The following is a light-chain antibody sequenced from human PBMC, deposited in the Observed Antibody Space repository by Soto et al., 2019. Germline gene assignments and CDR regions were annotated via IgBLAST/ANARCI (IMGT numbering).Light chain of an antibody. Sequence: QSVLTQSPSASASLGASVKLTCTLSSGHSCYAITWHQQQPEKGPHYLMKLNSDGSHTKGDGIPDRFSGSSSGAERYLTISSLQSEDEADYYCQTWGTDIVVFGGGTKLTVL. CDR3: QTWGTDIVV. J-gene: IGLJ2*01. V-gene: IGLV4-69*01. CDR2: LNSDGSH. CDR1: SGHSCYA.